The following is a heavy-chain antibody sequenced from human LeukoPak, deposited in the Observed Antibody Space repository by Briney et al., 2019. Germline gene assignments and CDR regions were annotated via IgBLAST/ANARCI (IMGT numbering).Heavy chain of an antibody. J-gene: IGHJ4*02. V-gene: IGHV3-7*01. CDR2: IGQDGGEK. CDR3: ERLRGCSY. D-gene: IGHD4-23*01. Sequence: GGSLRLSSAAPGFTFSDYWMTWVRQAPGKGLEWVANIGQDGGEKYYVRSVKGRFTISRDNTKDSLYLQMNSRGAEDTAVYYCERLRGCSYWGRGTLVTVSS. CDR1: GFTFSDYW.